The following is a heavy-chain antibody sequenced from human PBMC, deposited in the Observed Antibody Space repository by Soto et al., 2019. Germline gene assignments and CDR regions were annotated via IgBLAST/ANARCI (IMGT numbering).Heavy chain of an antibody. CDR1: GGSISRYY. J-gene: IGHJ4*02. V-gene: IGHV4-59*01. Sequence: SETLSLTCTVSGGSISRYYWSWIRQPPGKGLEWIGYIYYSGSTNYNPSLKSRVSISVDTSKNQLSLKLSSVTAADTAMYYCARDSGVRGVIPFFFEYWGQGNLVTVSS. D-gene: IGHD3-10*01. CDR3: ARDSGVRGVIPFFFEY. CDR2: IYYSGST.